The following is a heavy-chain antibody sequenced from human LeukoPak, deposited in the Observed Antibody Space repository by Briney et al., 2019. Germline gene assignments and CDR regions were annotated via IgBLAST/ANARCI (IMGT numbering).Heavy chain of an antibody. J-gene: IGHJ4*02. CDR3: ARDQWELNY. CDR2: ISYDGRNK. CDR1: GFTFSTYA. D-gene: IGHD1-26*01. Sequence: GRSLRLSCAASGFTFSTYAMHWVRQAPGKGLEWVAVISYDGRNKYYADSVKGRFIISRDNSKNTLYVQMNSLRAEDTAVYYCARDQWELNYWGQGTLVTVSS. V-gene: IGHV3-30*04.